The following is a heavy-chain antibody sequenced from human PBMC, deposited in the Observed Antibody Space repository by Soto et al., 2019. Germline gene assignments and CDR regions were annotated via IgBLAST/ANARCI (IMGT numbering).Heavy chain of an antibody. V-gene: IGHV4-34*01. CDR1: GGSFSGYY. CDR2: INPSGST. D-gene: IGHD2-15*01. CDR3: ASGVDDAFDI. Sequence: QVQLQQWGAGLLKPSETLSLTCAVYGGSFSGYYWSWIRQPPGKGLEWIGEINPSGSTNYNPSLKSRVTISVDTSKNQFSLKLSSVTAADTAVYYCASGVDDAFDIWGQGTMVTVSS. J-gene: IGHJ3*02.